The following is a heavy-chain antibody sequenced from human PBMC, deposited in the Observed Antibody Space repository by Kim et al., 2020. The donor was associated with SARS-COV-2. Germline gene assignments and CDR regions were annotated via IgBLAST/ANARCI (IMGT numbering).Heavy chain of an antibody. D-gene: IGHD1-26*01. CDR1: GFTFSSSG. CDR3: ARDVGYLDY. CDR2: IWYDGSNK. V-gene: IGHV3-33*01. Sequence: GGSLRLSCAASGFTFSSSGMHWVRQAPGKGLEWVAVIWYDGSNKYYADSVKGRFTISRDNSKNMLYLQMNSLRAGDTAVYYCARDVGYLDYWGQGTPVTVSS. J-gene: IGHJ4*02.